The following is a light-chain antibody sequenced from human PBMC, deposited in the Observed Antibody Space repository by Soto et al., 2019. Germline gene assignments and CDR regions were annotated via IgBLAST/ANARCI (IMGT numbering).Light chain of an antibody. J-gene: IGKJ4*01. V-gene: IGKV3-20*01. CDR2: GAS. Sequence: EIVLTQSPGTLSLSPGETATLSCRASQNVTANFVAWYQQKSGRAPRLLIYGASNRATGVSDRFRGSGSGADFTLTISRLEPTDFAVFYCQQYGNSPLPFGGGTEVEIK. CDR3: QQYGNSPLP. CDR1: QNVTANF.